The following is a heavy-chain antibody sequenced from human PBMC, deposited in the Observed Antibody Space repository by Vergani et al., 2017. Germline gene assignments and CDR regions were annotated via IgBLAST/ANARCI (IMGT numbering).Heavy chain of an antibody. J-gene: IGHJ4*02. V-gene: IGHV3-30-3*01. Sequence: QVQLVESGGGVVQPGRSLRLSCAASGFTFSSYAMHWVRQAPGKGLERVAVISYDGSNKYYSEPVKGRFTISRDNSKNTLYLQMNSLRAEDTAVYYCAKDHELWELGPFDYWGQGTLVTVSS. CDR1: GFTFSSYA. D-gene: IGHD1-26*01. CDR2: ISYDGSNK. CDR3: AKDHELWELGPFDY.